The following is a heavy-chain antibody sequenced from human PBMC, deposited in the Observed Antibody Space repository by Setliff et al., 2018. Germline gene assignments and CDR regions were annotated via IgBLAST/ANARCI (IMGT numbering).Heavy chain of an antibody. CDR1: GGTFSDYY. CDR3: ARGRNIAARLLDS. Sequence: SETLSLTCAAYGGTFSDYYWTWIRQPPGKGLEWIGEINHSGSSNYAPSLKSRVTMSIDASKNQFSLKVTYVTAADTAVYYCARGRNIAARLLDSWGQGTLVTVSS. D-gene: IGHD6-6*01. V-gene: IGHV4-34*01. J-gene: IGHJ4*02. CDR2: INHSGSS.